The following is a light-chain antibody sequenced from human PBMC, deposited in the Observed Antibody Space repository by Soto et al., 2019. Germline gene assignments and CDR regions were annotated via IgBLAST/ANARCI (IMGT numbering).Light chain of an antibody. Sequence: ILMSQSPSSLSASVGDRVTIICRASQDLDKWLAWYQQKPGKAPNLLIYKSSTLRGGVPSRFSGFGSGTEYILTISDLQPDDFGTYYCQQYSSYWTFGQGTKVDIK. CDR3: QQYSSYWT. V-gene: IGKV1-5*03. CDR1: QDLDKW. J-gene: IGKJ1*01. CDR2: KSS.